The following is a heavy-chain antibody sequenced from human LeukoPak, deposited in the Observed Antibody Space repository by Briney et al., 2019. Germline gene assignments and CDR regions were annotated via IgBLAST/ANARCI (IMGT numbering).Heavy chain of an antibody. J-gene: IGHJ6*02. Sequence: ASVKVSCKASGGTFSSYAISWVRQAPGQGLEWMGWISAYNGNTNYAQKLQGRVTMTTDTSTSTAYMELRSLRSDDTAVYYCATTTTYYDFWSGYYIYGMDVWGQGTTVTVSS. CDR3: ATTTTYYDFWSGYYIYGMDV. V-gene: IGHV1-18*01. CDR1: GGTFSSYA. D-gene: IGHD3-3*01. CDR2: ISAYNGNT.